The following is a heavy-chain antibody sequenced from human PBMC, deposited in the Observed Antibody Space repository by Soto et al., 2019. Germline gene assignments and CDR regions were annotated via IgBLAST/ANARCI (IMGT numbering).Heavy chain of an antibody. CDR3: ARGGGDGYNHDAFDI. D-gene: IGHD3-16*01. Sequence: PAETLSLTCTVSVGSISSGDYYWIWIRHPPGKGLEWIGYIYYSGSTYYNPSLKSRVTISVDTSKNQFSLKLSSVTAADTAVYYCARGGGDGYNHDAFDIWGQGTMVTVSS. CDR2: IYYSGST. V-gene: IGHV4-30-4*01. J-gene: IGHJ3*02. CDR1: VGSISSGDYY.